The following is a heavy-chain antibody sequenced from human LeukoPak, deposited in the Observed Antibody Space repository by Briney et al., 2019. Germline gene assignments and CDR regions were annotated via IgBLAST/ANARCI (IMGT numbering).Heavy chain of an antibody. D-gene: IGHD3-10*02. CDR3: ARGHQYLYSVLKGNNYFDY. CDR2: ISGGGTTK. V-gene: IGHV3-48*04. CDR1: GFNFGDYS. J-gene: IGHJ4*02. Sequence: GGSLRLSCAASGFNFGDYSMHWVRQAPGKGLEWISYISGGGTTKYYADSVKGRFTISRDNAKFVMYLQMNSLRAEDTAVYYCARGHQYLYSVLKGNNYFDYWGQGTLVTVSS.